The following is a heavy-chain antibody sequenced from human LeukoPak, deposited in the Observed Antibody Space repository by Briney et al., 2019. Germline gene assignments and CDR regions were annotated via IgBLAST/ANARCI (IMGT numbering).Heavy chain of an antibody. CDR3: ASMHGYYDGTGYWVQ. V-gene: IGHV3-23*01. J-gene: IGHJ1*01. CDR1: GFTFASYG. CDR2: ITTNGGRT. D-gene: IGHD3-22*01. Sequence: GGSLRLSCAASGFTFASYGMSWVRQAPGKGLEWVSFITTNGGRTSCADSVEGRFTISRDNPRNTLYMQMNSLRDEDTAVYYCASMHGYYDGTGYWVQWGQGTLVTVSS.